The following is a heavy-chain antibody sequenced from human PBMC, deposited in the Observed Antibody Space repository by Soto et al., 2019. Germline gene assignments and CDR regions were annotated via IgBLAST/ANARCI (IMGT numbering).Heavy chain of an antibody. CDR2: IRSKAYGGTT. D-gene: IGHD2-2*01. CDR1: GFTFGDYA. V-gene: IGHV3-49*03. Sequence: GGSLRLSCTASGFTFGDYAMSWFRQAPGKGLEWVGFIRSKAYGGTTEYAASVKGRFTISRDDSKSIAYLQMNSLKTEDTAVYYCTRDVGLLCSSTSCTGDYWGQGTLVTVSS. CDR3: TRDVGLLCSSTSCTGDY. J-gene: IGHJ4*02.